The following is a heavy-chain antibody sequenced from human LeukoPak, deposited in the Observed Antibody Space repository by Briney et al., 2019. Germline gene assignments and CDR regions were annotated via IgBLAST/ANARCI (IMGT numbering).Heavy chain of an antibody. D-gene: IGHD4-17*01. CDR2: INPNSGGT. CDR1: GYTFTSYA. Sequence: ASVKVSCKASGYTFTSYAMNWVRQAPGQGLEWMGWINPNSGGTNYAQKFQGRVTMTRDTPISTAYMELSRLRSDDTAVYYCARGRGYGDPYYFDYWGQGTLVTVSS. CDR3: ARGRGYGDPYYFDY. V-gene: IGHV1-2*02. J-gene: IGHJ4*02.